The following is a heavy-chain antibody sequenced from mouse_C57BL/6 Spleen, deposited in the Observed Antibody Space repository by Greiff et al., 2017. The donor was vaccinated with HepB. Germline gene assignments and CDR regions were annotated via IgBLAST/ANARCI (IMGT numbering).Heavy chain of an antibody. J-gene: IGHJ2*01. CDR3: ARKKVYGNYAFFDY. Sequence: EVKLMESEGGLVQPGSSMKLSCTASGFTFSDYYMAWVRQVPEKGLEWVANINYDGISPYYLDSLKSRFIISRDNAKNILYLQMSSLKSEDTATYYCARKKVYGNYAFFDYWGQGTTLTVSS. CDR1: GFTFSDYY. CDR2: INYDGISP. V-gene: IGHV5-16*01. D-gene: IGHD2-1*01.